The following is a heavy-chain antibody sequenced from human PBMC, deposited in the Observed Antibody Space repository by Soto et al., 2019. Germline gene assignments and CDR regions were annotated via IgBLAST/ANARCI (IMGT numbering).Heavy chain of an antibody. CDR3: AQNYYYYMDV. CDR2: INPSGGSX. J-gene: IGHJ6*03. Sequence: GGSLRLSCAASGFTFSSYGMHWVRQAPGQGLEWMGIINPSGGSXXYXXXXXXXXXXXXXXSTSTVYMELSSLRSEDTAVYYCAQNYYYYMDVWGKGTTVTVSS. CDR1: GFTFSSYG. V-gene: IGHV3-NL1*01.